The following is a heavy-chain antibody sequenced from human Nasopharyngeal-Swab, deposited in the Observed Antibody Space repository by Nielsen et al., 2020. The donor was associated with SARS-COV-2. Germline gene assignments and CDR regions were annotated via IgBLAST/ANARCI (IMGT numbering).Heavy chain of an antibody. D-gene: IGHD2-15*01. V-gene: IGHV3-48*04. CDR1: GFTFRLYS. Sequence: GESLKISCAASGFTFRLYSMNWVRQAPVKGLEWVSYISSSSSTIYYADSVKGRFTISRDNAKNSLYLQMNSLRAEDTAVYYCAGGYCSGGSCYPTPPYYYYGTDVWGQGTTVTVSS. CDR3: AGGYCSGGSCYPTPPYYYYGTDV. J-gene: IGHJ6*02. CDR2: ISSSSSTI.